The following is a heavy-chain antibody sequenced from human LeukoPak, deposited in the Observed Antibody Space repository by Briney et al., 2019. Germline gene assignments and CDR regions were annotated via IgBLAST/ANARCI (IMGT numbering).Heavy chain of an antibody. J-gene: IGHJ6*03. V-gene: IGHV4-34*01. Sequence: SETLSLTCAVYGGSFSGYYWSWIRQPPGKGLEWIGEINHSGSTNYNPSLKSRVTMSVDTSKNQFSLKLSSVTAADTAVYYCARDKVGYCSSTSCYQDYYCYYMDVWGKGTTVTISS. CDR2: INHSGST. D-gene: IGHD2-2*01. CDR3: ARDKVGYCSSTSCYQDYYCYYMDV. CDR1: GGSFSGYY.